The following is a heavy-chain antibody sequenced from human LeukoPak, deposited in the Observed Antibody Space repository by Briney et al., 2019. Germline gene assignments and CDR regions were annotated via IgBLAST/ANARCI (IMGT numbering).Heavy chain of an antibody. CDR2: TIPVFGTS. J-gene: IGHJ3*02. Sequence: WASVKVSCRASGGTFSSYAISWVRQAPGQGLEWMGGTIPVFGTSNYAQKFQGRVTITADESTKTAYMELSSLRSEDTAVYYCARDGFEMGAPDIWGQGTMVTVSS. V-gene: IGHV1-69*13. D-gene: IGHD5-24*01. CDR1: GGTFSSYA. CDR3: ARDGFEMGAPDI.